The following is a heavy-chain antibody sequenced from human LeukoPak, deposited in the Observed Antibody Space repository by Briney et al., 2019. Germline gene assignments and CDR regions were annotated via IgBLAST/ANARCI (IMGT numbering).Heavy chain of an antibody. V-gene: IGHV3-23*01. CDR1: GFTFSSYA. CDR2: VSGTGGST. Sequence: TGGSLRLSCAASGFTFSSYAMSWVRQAPGKGLEWVSAVSGTGGSTYYADSVKGRFTISRDNSKNTLYLQMNSLRAEDTAVYYCARYLYSSSCPDYWGQGTLVTVSS. CDR3: ARYLYSSSCPDY. J-gene: IGHJ4*02. D-gene: IGHD6-13*01.